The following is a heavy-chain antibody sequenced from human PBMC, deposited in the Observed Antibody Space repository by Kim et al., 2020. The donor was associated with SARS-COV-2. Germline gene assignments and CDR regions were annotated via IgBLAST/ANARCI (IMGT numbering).Heavy chain of an antibody. CDR3: ARGGIPLWFGELWGPDY. CDR2: ISGDGGST. CDR1: GFTFDDYA. V-gene: IGHV3-43*02. Sequence: GGSLRLSCAASGFTFDDYAMHWVRQAPGKGLEWVSLISGDGGSTYYADSVKGRFTISRDNSKNSLYLQMNSLRTEDTALYYCARGGIPLWFGELWGPDYWGQGTLVTVSS. J-gene: IGHJ4*02. D-gene: IGHD3-10*01.